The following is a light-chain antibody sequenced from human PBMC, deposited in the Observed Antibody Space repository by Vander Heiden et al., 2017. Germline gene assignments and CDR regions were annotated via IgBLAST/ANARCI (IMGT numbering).Light chain of an antibody. V-gene: IGKV1-12*01. J-gene: IGKJ4*01. Sequence: DIQMTQSPSSVSASVGDRVTITCRASQDISIWLAWYQHKPGKAPNLLIYAASTLQSGVPSRFSGSGSGTDFTLTISSLQPEDFATYYCQQANSFPNTFGGGTKVEIK. CDR3: QQANSFPNT. CDR2: AAS. CDR1: QDISIW.